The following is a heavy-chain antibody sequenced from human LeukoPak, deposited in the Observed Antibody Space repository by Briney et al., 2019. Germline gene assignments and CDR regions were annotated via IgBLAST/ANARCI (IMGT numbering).Heavy chain of an antibody. CDR1: GYTFTSYG. CDR2: ISAYNGNT. D-gene: IGHD3-22*01. V-gene: IGHV1-18*01. J-gene: IGHJ4*02. Sequence: ASVKVSCKASGYTFTSYGISWVRQAPGQGLEWMGWISAYNGNTNYAQKLQGRVTITADESTSTAYMELSSLRSEDTAVYYCVVGYYYGSYFDYWGQGTLVTVSS. CDR3: VVGYYYGSYFDY.